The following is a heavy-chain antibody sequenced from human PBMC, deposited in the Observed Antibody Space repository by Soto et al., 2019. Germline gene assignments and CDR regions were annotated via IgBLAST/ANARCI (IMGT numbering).Heavy chain of an antibody. CDR1: GFTFSSYA. Sequence: GGSLRLSCAASGFTFSSYAMSWVRQAPGKGLEWVSAISGSGGSTYYADSVKGRFTISRDNSKNTLYLQMNSLRAEDTAVYYCAKERYCSSTSCYRQLEYYFDYWGQGTLVTVSS. J-gene: IGHJ4*02. V-gene: IGHV3-23*01. D-gene: IGHD2-2*01. CDR3: AKERYCSSTSCYRQLEYYFDY. CDR2: ISGSGGST.